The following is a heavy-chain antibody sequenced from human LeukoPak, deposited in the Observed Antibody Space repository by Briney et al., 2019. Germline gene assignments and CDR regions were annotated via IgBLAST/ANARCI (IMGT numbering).Heavy chain of an antibody. CDR3: ARTYDSSGYTAPNWFDP. J-gene: IGHJ5*02. CDR2: IYYSGIT. Sequence: SETLSLTCTVSGGSISSGGYYWSWIRQHPGKGLEWIGYIYYSGITYYNPSLKSRVTISVDTYKIQFSLKLSSVTAADTAVYYCARTYDSSGYTAPNWFDPWGQGTLVTVSS. CDR1: GGSISSGGYY. D-gene: IGHD3-22*01. V-gene: IGHV4-31*03.